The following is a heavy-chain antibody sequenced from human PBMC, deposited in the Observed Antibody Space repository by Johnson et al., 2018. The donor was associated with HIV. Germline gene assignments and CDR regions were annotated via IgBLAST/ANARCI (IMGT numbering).Heavy chain of an antibody. CDR2: ISYDGSNK. D-gene: IGHD2-15*01. J-gene: IGHJ3*02. CDR3: ASYCSGGSCYRRSPSDAFDI. Sequence: QVQLVESGGGVVQPGRSLRLSCAASGFSFSNYAMHWVRQAPGKGLEWVAVISYDGSNKYYADSVKGRFTISRDNSKNTLYLQMNSLRAEDTAVYYCASYCSGGSCYRRSPSDAFDIWGQGTMVTVSS. CDR1: GFSFSNYA. V-gene: IGHV3-30*04.